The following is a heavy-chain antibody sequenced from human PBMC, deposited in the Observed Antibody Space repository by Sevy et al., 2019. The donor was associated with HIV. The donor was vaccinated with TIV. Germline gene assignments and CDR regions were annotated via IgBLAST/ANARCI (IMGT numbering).Heavy chain of an antibody. D-gene: IGHD6-6*01. CDR2: IKSRSDGGTT. CDR3: ATLGHSSTSWYFYGMDV. Sequence: GGSLRLSCAASGFSFSDAWMSWVRQTPGEGLEWVGRIKSRSDGGTTDFAAPVKGRFTISMDDSRNTLYLQMNSLKTEDTAVYYCATLGHSSTSWYFYGMDVWGQGTTVTVSS. V-gene: IGHV3-15*01. CDR1: GFSFSDAW. J-gene: IGHJ6*02.